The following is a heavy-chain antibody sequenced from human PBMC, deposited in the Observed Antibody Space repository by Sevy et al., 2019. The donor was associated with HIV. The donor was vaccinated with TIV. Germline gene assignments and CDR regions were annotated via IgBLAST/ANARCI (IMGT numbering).Heavy chain of an antibody. Sequence: GGSLRLSCAASGFSLSSYAMSWVRQAPGKGLEWVSAISGSGGSTYYADSVKGRFTISRDNSKNTLYLQMNSLRAEDTAVYYCAKVEGYYYGSGSAGLDPWGQGPLVTVSS. CDR3: AKVEGYYYGSGSAGLDP. CDR2: ISGSGGST. J-gene: IGHJ5*02. V-gene: IGHV3-23*01. CDR1: GFSLSSYA. D-gene: IGHD3-10*01.